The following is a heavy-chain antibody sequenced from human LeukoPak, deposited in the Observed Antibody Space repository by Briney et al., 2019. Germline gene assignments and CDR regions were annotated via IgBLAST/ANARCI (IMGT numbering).Heavy chain of an antibody. CDR3: ARMGMDPAMVTNFFDY. D-gene: IGHD5-18*01. CDR2: IHPSGGST. V-gene: IGHV1-46*01. Sequence: GASVTVSFKTSVYTFTSYYLHWVRQAPGQGLQWMGVIHPSGGSTSLGQNFHGRVTMTRGTSTCTVYMELSSLRSEDTAVYYCARMGMDPAMVTNFFDYRGQGTLVTVSS. J-gene: IGHJ4*02. CDR1: VYTFTSYY.